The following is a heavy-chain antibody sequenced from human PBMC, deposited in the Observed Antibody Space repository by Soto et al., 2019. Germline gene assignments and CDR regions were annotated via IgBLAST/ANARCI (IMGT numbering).Heavy chain of an antibody. CDR2: FHYSGRT. CDR1: GGSISSGPYS. Sequence: SETLSLTCSVSGGSISSGPYSWGWIRQPPGKGLEWIGTFHYSGRTYYSPSLESRVTISVDTSKNQFPLKVSSVTAADTAVFYCARLAGYCSGTSCYGYYGMDVWGQGTTVT. D-gene: IGHD2-2*01. V-gene: IGHV4-39*01. J-gene: IGHJ6*02. CDR3: ARLAGYCSGTSCYGYYGMDV.